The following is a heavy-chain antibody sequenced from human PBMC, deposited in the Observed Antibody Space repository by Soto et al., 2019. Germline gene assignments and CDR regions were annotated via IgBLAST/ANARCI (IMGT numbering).Heavy chain of an antibody. D-gene: IGHD3-22*01. CDR3: ARASRDNYYDSSGYSP. CDR1: GGSISSGGYY. V-gene: IGHV4-31*03. Sequence: SETLSLTCTVSGGSISSGGYYWSWIRQHPGKGLEWIGYIYYSGSTYYNPSLKSRVTISVDTSKNQFSLKLSSVTAADTAVYYCARASRDNYYDSSGYSPWGQGTLVTVSS. J-gene: IGHJ5*02. CDR2: IYYSGST.